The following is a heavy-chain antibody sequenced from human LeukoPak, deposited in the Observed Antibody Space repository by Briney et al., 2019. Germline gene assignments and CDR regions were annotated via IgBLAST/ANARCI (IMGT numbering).Heavy chain of an antibody. CDR1: GYTFSNFG. CDR2: INPNSGGT. V-gene: IGHV1-2*02. Sequence: ASVKVSCKASGYTFSNFGISWVRQAPGQGLEWMGWINPNSGGTNYAQKFQGRVTMTRDTSISTAYMELSRLRSDDTAVYYCARGLYYYDSSGQTMSDAFDIWGQGTMVTVSS. CDR3: ARGLYYYDSSGQTMSDAFDI. J-gene: IGHJ3*02. D-gene: IGHD3-22*01.